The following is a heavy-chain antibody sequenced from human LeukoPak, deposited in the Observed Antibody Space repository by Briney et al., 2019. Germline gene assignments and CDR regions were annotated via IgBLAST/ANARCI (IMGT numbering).Heavy chain of an antibody. Sequence: SETLSLTCTVSGGSISSYYWSWIRQPPGKGLEWIGYIYYSGSTNYNPSLKSRVTISVDKSKNQFSLKLSSVTAADTAVYYCARTYYDILTGYNWFDPWGQGTLVIVSS. D-gene: IGHD3-9*01. V-gene: IGHV4-59*12. CDR3: ARTYYDILTGYNWFDP. J-gene: IGHJ5*02. CDR1: GGSISSYY. CDR2: IYYSGST.